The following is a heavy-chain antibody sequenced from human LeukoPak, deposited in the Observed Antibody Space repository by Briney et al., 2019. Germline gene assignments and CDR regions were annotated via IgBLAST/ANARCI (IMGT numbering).Heavy chain of an antibody. CDR1: GFTFTNAW. V-gene: IGHV3-15*07. J-gene: IGHJ4*02. CDR2: IKSKADGETI. D-gene: IGHD1-20*01. Sequence: GGSLRLSCAASGFTFTNAWTNWVRQAPGKGLEWVGRIKSKADGETIDYAAPVKGRFTFSRDDSKNMLYLQMNSLKSEDTAVYYCSTLTSRGLSDSWGQGTLVTVSS. CDR3: STLTSRGLSDS.